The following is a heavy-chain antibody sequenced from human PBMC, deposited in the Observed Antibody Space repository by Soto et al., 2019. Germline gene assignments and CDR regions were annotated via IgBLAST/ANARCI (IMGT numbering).Heavy chain of an antibody. D-gene: IGHD1-26*01. CDR1: GYTFTSYD. Sequence: ASVKVSCKASGYTFTSYDINWVRQATGQGLEWMGWMNPNSGNTGYAQKFQGRVTMTRNTSISTAYMELNSLKTEDTAVYYCTNSGSYYDYYYYGMDVWGQGTTVTVSS. J-gene: IGHJ6*02. CDR3: TNSGSYYDYYYYGMDV. V-gene: IGHV1-8*01. CDR2: MNPNSGNT.